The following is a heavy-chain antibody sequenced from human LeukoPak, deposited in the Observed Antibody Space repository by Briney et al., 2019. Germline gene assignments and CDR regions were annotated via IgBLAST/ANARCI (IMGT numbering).Heavy chain of an antibody. CDR2: IRYGGSNN. D-gene: IGHD3-3*01. CDR3: AKDAPPLTIFGVVMENFDY. V-gene: IGHV3-30*02. CDR1: GFTFSSYG. Sequence: PGGSLRLSCAASGFTFSSYGMHWVRQSPGKGLEWVAFIRYGGSNNHYADSVKGRFTISRDNSKNTLFLQMNGLRTEDTAVYYCAKDAPPLTIFGVVMENFDYWGQGTLVTVSS. J-gene: IGHJ4*02.